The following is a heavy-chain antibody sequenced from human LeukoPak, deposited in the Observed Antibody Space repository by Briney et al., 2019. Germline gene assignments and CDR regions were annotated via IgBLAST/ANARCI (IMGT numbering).Heavy chain of an antibody. Sequence: ASVKVSCKASGYTFTSYGISWVRQAPGQGLEWMGWISAYNGNTNFAQKLQGRVTMTTDTSTSTAYMELRSLRSDDTAVYYCARDQGYSGSYRDFDYWGQGTLVTVSS. V-gene: IGHV1-18*01. CDR2: ISAYNGNT. CDR3: ARDQGYSGSYRDFDY. J-gene: IGHJ4*02. D-gene: IGHD1-26*01. CDR1: GYTFTSYG.